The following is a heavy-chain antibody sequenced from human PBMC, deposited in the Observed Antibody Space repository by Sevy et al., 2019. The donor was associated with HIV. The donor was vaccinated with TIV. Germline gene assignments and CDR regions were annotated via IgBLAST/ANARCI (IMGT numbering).Heavy chain of an antibody. J-gene: IGHJ4*02. CDR1: GGSITSLY. V-gene: IGHV4-59*08. CDR3: AGENAWGRGYS. D-gene: IGHD1-26*01. Sequence: SETLSLTCTVSGGSITSLYWNWIRQPPGKGLEWMATIYYNGHINYNPSLKSRVTLSLDTSKNQFSLRRSSVTAADTAMYYCAGENAWGRGYSWGQGTLVTVSS. CDR2: IYYNGHI.